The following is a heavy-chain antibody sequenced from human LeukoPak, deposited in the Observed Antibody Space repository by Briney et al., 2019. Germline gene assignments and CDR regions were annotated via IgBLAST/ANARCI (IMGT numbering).Heavy chain of an antibody. Sequence: PGGSLRLSCAASGFTFSSYGMHWVRQAPGKGLEWVAVISYDGSNKYYADSVKGRFTISRDNSKNTLYLQMNSLRAEDTAVYYCAKTAVAVHFDYWGQGTLVTVSS. CDR3: AKTAVAVHFDY. D-gene: IGHD6-19*01. J-gene: IGHJ4*02. CDR1: GFTFSSYG. V-gene: IGHV3-30*18. CDR2: ISYDGSNK.